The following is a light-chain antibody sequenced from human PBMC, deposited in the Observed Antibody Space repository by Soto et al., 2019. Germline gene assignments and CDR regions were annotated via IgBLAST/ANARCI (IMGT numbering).Light chain of an antibody. Sequence: QSVLTQPPSVSAAPGQKVTISCSGSSSNIGNNFVSWYQQFPGTAPKLLIYDNNKRPSGIPDRFSGSKSGTSATLGITGLQTGDEADYYCGTWDSSVSAPYVFGTGTKV. J-gene: IGLJ1*01. V-gene: IGLV1-51*01. CDR1: SSNIGNNF. CDR3: GTWDSSVSAPYV. CDR2: DNN.